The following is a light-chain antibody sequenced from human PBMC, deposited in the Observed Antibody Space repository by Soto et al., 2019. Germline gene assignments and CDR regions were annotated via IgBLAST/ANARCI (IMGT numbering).Light chain of an antibody. CDR3: QKYTNVPA. CDR1: QGISNY. J-gene: IGKJ4*01. Sequence: DIQMTQSPSSLSASVGERVTITCRASQGISNYLAWYQQIPGKVPKLLISAASTLKSGVPSRFSGSGSGTDFTLTIRSLQTDDVATYYCQKYTNVPAFGGGTKVEIK. V-gene: IGKV1-27*01. CDR2: AAS.